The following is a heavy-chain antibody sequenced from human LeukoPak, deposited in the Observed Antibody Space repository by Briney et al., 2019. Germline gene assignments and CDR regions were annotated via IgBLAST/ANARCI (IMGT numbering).Heavy chain of an antibody. Sequence: RGSLRLSCAASGFAFSSYAMHWVRQAPGKGLEYVSAITSNGGSTYYAKSVKGRFTISRDNSKNMLYLQMGSLRAEDMAVYYCASADVSGRYDYWGQGTLVTVSS. V-gene: IGHV3-64*01. D-gene: IGHD1-26*01. CDR2: ITSNGGST. CDR1: GFAFSSYA. CDR3: ASADVSGRYDY. J-gene: IGHJ4*02.